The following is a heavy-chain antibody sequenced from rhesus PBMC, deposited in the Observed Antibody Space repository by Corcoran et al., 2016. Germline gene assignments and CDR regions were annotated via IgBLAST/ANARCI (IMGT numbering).Heavy chain of an antibody. D-gene: IGHD4-4*01. V-gene: IGHV4-127*01. CDR3: ARWLVAPAMGDY. CDR2: IGGSSGST. CDR1: GYSISSGYG. Sequence: QVQLQESGPGLVKPSETLSLTCAVSGYSISSGYGWSWIRQPPGKGLVWIGYIGGSSGSTNYNPSLNRRVTSSKDTSKNQFSLKLSSVTAADTAVYYCARWLVAPAMGDYWGQGVLVTVSS. J-gene: IGHJ4*01.